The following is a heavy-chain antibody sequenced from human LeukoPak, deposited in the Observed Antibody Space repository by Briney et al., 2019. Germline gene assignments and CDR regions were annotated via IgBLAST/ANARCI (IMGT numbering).Heavy chain of an antibody. CDR3: ARRYYDTTGYAFDI. D-gene: IGHD3-22*01. CDR1: GFTFNTYT. J-gene: IGHJ3*02. CDR2: VGRDGSI. V-gene: IGHV3-21*01. Sequence: GGSRRLSCVASGFTFNTYTMNWVRQAPGKGLEWISCVGRDGSIHYADSVKGRITISRDNAKNSLFLQMNSLRAEDTAIYYCARRYYDTTGYAFDIWGQGTMVTVSS.